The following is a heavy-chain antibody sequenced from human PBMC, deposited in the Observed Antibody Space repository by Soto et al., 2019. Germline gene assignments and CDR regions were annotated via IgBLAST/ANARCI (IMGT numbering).Heavy chain of an antibody. CDR1: GGSISSYY. D-gene: IGHD2-15*01. CDR3: ARQMGYGGNFDY. CDR2: IYYSGST. Sequence: SETLSLTCTVSGGSISSYYWSWIRQPPGKGLEWIGYIYYSGSTNYNPSLKSRVTISVDTSKNQFSLKLSSVTAADTAVYYCARQMGYGGNFDYWGQGTLVTVSS. V-gene: IGHV4-59*08. J-gene: IGHJ4*02.